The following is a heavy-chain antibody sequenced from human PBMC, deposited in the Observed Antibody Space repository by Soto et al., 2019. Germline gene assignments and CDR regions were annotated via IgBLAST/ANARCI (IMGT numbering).Heavy chain of an antibody. V-gene: IGHV3-30-3*01. CDR1: GFTFSSYA. J-gene: IGHJ4*02. D-gene: IGHD6-19*01. Sequence: GGSLRLSCAASGFTFSSYAMHWVRQAPGKGLEWVAVISYDGSNKYYADSVKGRFTISRDNSKNTLYLQMNSLRAEDTAVYYCARDKVAVAFFDYWGQGTLVTVSS. CDR2: ISYDGSNK. CDR3: ARDKVAVAFFDY.